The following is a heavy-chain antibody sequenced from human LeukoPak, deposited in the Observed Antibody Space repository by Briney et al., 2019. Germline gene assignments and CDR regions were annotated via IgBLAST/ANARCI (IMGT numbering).Heavy chain of an antibody. Sequence: GGSLRLSCAASGLTVSSNYMSWVRQAPGKGLEWVSVIYSGGSTYYADSVKGRFTISRDNSKNTLYLQMNSLRAEDTAVYYCARDLSYYDSSGYTPHYYYGMDVWGQGTTVTVSS. CDR1: GLTVSSNY. J-gene: IGHJ6*02. D-gene: IGHD3-22*01. V-gene: IGHV3-53*01. CDR2: IYSGGST. CDR3: ARDLSYYDSSGYTPHYYYGMDV.